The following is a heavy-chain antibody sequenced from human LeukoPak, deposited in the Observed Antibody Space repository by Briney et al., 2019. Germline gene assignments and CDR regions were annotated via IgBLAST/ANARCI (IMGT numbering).Heavy chain of an antibody. CDR1: GFTFDDYA. V-gene: IGHV3-9*01. J-gene: IGHJ4*02. CDR3: ARGPATRVYYFDY. D-gene: IGHD1-26*01. CDR2: ISWNSGSI. Sequence: QPGRSLRLSCAASGFTFDDYAMHWVRQAPGKGLEWVSGISWNSGSIGYADSVKGRFTISRDNAKNSLYLQMNSLRAEDTALYYCARGPATRVYYFDYWGQGTLVTVSS.